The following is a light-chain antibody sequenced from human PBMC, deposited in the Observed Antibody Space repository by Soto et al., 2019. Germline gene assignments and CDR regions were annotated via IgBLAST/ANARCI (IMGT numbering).Light chain of an antibody. V-gene: IGLV1-47*01. J-gene: IGLJ2*01. CDR1: SSNIGSNF. Sequence: QSVLTQPPSASETPGQSVTISCSGSSSNIGSNFVYWYQQLPGTAPKLLIYRNNQRPSGVPDRFSGSKSGTSASLAISGLRSEDEADYYCAAWDDTLSGRVFGGGTKVTVL. CDR2: RNN. CDR3: AAWDDTLSGRV.